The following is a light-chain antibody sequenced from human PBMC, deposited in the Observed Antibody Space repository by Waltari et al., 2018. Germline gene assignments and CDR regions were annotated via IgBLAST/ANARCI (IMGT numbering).Light chain of an antibody. CDR3: QVWDTASDEYV. CDR2: DDS. CDR1: NLGRKS. Sequence: SYVLTQPPSVSVAPGQTARLTCGGTNLGRKSVHWYPPRGGQAPRRVVSDDSDRPSGIPERVSGSNSGNTATLTINSVEAGDEADYYCQVWDTASDEYVFGPGTKVTVL. J-gene: IGLJ1*01. V-gene: IGLV3-21*02.